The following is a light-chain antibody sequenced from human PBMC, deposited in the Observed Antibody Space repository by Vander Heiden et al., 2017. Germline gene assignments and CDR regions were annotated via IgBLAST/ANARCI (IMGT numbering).Light chain of an antibody. V-gene: IGKV1-39*01. CDR2: AAS. CDR3: QQSYSIET. CDR1: QTISSY. J-gene: IGKJ4*01. Sequence: IRMTQSPSSLSASVGDRVTITCRASQTISSYLNWYQQKPGRAPKLLIYAASRLQSGVPSRFSGSGSGTDFTLTISRLQPEDFATYYWQQSYSIETFGGGTKVEIK.